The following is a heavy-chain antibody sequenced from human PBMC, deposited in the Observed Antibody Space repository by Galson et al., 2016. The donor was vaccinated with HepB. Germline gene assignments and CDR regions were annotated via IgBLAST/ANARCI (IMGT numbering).Heavy chain of an antibody. J-gene: IGHJ4*02. CDR3: ARRRGSTVDY. V-gene: IGHV3-48*02. Sequence: SLRLSCAASGFTFSSYSLNWVRQAPGKGLEWVSYISSSGSTIYYADSVKGRFTVSRDNAKSSVYLQMNSLRDDDTAVYYCARRRGSTVDYWGQGTQVSVSS. D-gene: IGHD3-10*01. CDR2: ISSSGSTI. CDR1: GFTFSSYS.